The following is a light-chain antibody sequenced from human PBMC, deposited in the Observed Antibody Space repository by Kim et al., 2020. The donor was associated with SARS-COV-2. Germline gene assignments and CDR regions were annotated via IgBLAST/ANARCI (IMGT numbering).Light chain of an antibody. J-gene: IGLJ1*01. V-gene: IGLV3-19*01. CDR2: AKT. CDR3: FSRDTDGPHNYV. Sequence: LRHTARITYQGTSLRSSYASSYQQKPGQAPLLVIYAKTTRPSGIPGRFSGSSSGNTASLTITGAQAEDEADYYCFSRDTDGPHNYVFGTGTKVTVL. CDR1: SLRSSY.